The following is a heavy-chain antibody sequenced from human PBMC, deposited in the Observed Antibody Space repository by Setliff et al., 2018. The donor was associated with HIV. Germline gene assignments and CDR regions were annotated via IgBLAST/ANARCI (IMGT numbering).Heavy chain of an antibody. CDR3: ARVGSGWSTFDY. D-gene: IGHD6-13*01. V-gene: IGHV7-4-1*02. J-gene: IGHJ4*02. Sequence: ASVKVSCKASGYTFTSYAVNWVRQAPGQGLEWVGWIHTNTGDPTYAQGFTGRFVFSFDTSVSTAYLQISGLKAEDTAKYYCARVGSGWSTFDYWGQGALVTVSS. CDR2: IHTNTGDP. CDR1: GYTFTSYA.